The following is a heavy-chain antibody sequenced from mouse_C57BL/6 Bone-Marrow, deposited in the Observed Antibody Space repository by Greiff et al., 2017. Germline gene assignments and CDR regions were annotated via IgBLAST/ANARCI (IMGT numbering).Heavy chain of an antibody. CDR2: INPNNGGT. Sequence: EVQLQQSGPELVKPGASVKISCKASGYTFTDYYMNWVKQSHGKSLEWIGDINPNNGGTSYNQKFKGKGTLTVDKSSSTAYMELRSLTSEDSAVYYCARWDSNYENYFDYWGQGTTLTVSS. CDR1: GYTFTDYY. J-gene: IGHJ2*01. V-gene: IGHV1-26*01. D-gene: IGHD2-5*01. CDR3: ARWDSNYENYFDY.